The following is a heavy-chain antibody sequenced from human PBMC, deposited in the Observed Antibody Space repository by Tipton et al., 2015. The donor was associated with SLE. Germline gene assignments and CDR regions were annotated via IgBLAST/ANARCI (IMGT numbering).Heavy chain of an antibody. Sequence: SLRLSCAASGFTFSSYAMSWVRQAPGKGLEWVSVISGSGGSTYYADSVKGRFTISRDNSKNTLYLQMNSLRAEDTAVYYCAKEGTITMIVRGAFDIWGQGTMVTVSS. CDR1: GFTFSSYA. D-gene: IGHD3-22*01. CDR3: AKEGTITMIVRGAFDI. J-gene: IGHJ3*02. V-gene: IGHV3-23*01. CDR2: ISGSGGST.